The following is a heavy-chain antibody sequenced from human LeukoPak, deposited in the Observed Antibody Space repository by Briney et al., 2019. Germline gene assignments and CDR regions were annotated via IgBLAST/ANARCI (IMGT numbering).Heavy chain of an antibody. J-gene: IGHJ4*02. D-gene: IGHD2-2*01. CDR1: GYSFTSYW. CDR2: IYPGDSDT. V-gene: IGHV5-51*01. CDR3: ARHCYSTNCYD. Sequence: PGASLQISCKGSGYSFTSYWIGWVRQMPGKGLEWMAIIYPGDSDTRYSPSFQGQVTISADKSISTAYLQWSSLKASDTAIYYCARHCYSTNCYDWGQGTLVTVSS.